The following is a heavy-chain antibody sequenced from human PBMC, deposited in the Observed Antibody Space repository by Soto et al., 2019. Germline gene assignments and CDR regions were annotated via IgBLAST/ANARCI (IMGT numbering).Heavy chain of an antibody. Sequence: QVQLQESGPGLVKPSETLSLTCTVSGGPISSYYWSWIRQPPGKGLAWIGYIYYSGSTNYNPSLKSRVTISVDTSKNQFSLKLSSVTAADTAVYYCARDGYTVTPNYYYGMAVWGQGTTVTVSS. CDR2: IYYSGST. V-gene: IGHV4-59*01. CDR3: ARDGYTVTPNYYYGMAV. D-gene: IGHD4-4*01. CDR1: GGPISSYY. J-gene: IGHJ6*02.